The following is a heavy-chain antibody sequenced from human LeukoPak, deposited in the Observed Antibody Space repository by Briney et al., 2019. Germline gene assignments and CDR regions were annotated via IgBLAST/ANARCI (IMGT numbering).Heavy chain of an antibody. Sequence: ASVKVSCKTSGYTFTVYQMHWVRQAPGRGLEWMGWINPNSGGRNYAQKFQGRVTMTSDTSISTVYMELSSLRSDDTAVYYCARDYYGGNPDYWGQGTLVTVSS. CDR1: GYTFTVYQ. D-gene: IGHD4-23*01. V-gene: IGHV1-2*02. CDR2: INPNSGGR. J-gene: IGHJ4*02. CDR3: ARDYYGGNPDY.